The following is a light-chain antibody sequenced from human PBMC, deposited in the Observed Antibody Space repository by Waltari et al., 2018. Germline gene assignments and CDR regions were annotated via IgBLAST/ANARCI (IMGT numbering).Light chain of an antibody. CDR1: SSDIATYNY. V-gene: IGLV2-14*01. CDR3: TSYTSSITWV. CDR2: AVT. Sequence: QSALTQPASVSGSPGQSITISCTGTSSDIATYNYVSWYQHHPGKAPRPMIFAVTNRPSGVSNRFSGSKSGNTASLTISGLQPEDEGDYYCTSYTSSITWVFGGGTKLTVL. J-gene: IGLJ3*02.